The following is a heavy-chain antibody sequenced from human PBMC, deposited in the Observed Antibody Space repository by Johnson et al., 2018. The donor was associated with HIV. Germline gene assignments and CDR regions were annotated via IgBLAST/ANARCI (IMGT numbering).Heavy chain of an antibody. Sequence: QVQLVESGGGVVQPGRSLRLSCAASGFTFSSYAFHWVRQAPAKGLEWVASISYDGSDKYHADSVKGRFTISRDSSKNTLFLQMNSLRAEDTAVYFCAKVHIAARWSDAFDIWGQGTMVTVSS. V-gene: IGHV3-30*04. CDR3: AKVHIAARWSDAFDI. J-gene: IGHJ3*02. D-gene: IGHD6-6*01. CDR1: GFTFSSYA. CDR2: ISYDGSDK.